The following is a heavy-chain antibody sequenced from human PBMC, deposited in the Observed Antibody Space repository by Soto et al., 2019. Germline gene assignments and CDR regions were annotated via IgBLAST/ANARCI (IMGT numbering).Heavy chain of an antibody. J-gene: IGHJ4*02. CDR2: ISSSSSNI. CDR1: GFTFSSYS. D-gene: IGHD5-12*01. V-gene: IGHV3-48*02. Sequence: GSLRLSCAASGFTFSSYSMNWVRQAPGKGLEWVSYISSSSSNIYYVDSVKGRFTISRDNAKNSLYLQMNSLRDEDTAEYYCARGKDGYNYYFDYWGQGTLVTVSS. CDR3: ARGKDGYNYYFDY.